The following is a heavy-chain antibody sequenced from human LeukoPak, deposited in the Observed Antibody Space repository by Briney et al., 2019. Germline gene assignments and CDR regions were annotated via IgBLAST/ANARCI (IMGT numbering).Heavy chain of an antibody. CDR3: ATSSPYSSSWYNYYGMDV. CDR2: ISSSGSTI. Sequence: KPGGSLRLSCAASGFTFSDYYMSWIRQAPGKGLEWVSYISSSGSTIYYADSVKGRFTISRDNAKNSLYLQMNSLRAEDMAVYYCATSSPYSSSWYNYYGMDVWGQGTTVTVSS. V-gene: IGHV3-11*01. D-gene: IGHD6-13*01. CDR1: GFTFSDYY. J-gene: IGHJ6*02.